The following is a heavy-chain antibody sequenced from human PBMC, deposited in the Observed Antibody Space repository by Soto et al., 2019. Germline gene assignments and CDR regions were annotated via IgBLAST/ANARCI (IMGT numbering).Heavy chain of an antibody. CDR2: IKSKIDGGTT. J-gene: IGHJ5*02. V-gene: IGHV3-15*07. Sequence: GGSLRLSCAASGFTFSNAWMNWVRQAPGKGLEWVGRIKSKIDGGTTDYAAPVKGRFTISRDDSENTVNLEMNSLKTEDTAVYYCARGVATIGPWGQGTLVTVSS. CDR3: ARGVATIGP. D-gene: IGHD5-12*01. CDR1: GFTFSNAW.